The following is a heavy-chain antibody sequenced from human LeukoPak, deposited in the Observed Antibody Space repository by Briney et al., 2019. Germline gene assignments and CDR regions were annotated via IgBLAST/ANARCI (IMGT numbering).Heavy chain of an antibody. Sequence: GASVKVSCKVSGYTLTELSMHWVRQAPGKGLEWMGGFDPADGETIYAQKFQGRVSMTEGTSTDTAYMELSSLRSEDTAVYYCANLLLEIAVGSGVHGRDVWGQGTTVTVSS. CDR2: FDPADGET. V-gene: IGHV1-24*01. D-gene: IGHD2-2*01. CDR3: ANLLLEIAVGSGVHGRDV. CDR1: GYTLTELS. J-gene: IGHJ6*02.